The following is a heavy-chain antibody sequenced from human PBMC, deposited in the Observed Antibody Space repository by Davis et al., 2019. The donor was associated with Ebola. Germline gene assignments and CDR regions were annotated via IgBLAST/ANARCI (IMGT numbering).Heavy chain of an antibody. D-gene: IGHD3-22*01. CDR2: IIPIFGTA. V-gene: IGHV1-69*13. Sequence: AASVKVSCKASGYTFTSYGISWVRQAPGQGLEWMGGIIPIFGTANYAQKFQGRVTITADESTSTAYMELSSLRSEDTAVYYCARRSGYYLPFDYWGQGTLVTVSS. CDR3: ARRSGYYLPFDY. CDR1: GYTFTSYG. J-gene: IGHJ4*02.